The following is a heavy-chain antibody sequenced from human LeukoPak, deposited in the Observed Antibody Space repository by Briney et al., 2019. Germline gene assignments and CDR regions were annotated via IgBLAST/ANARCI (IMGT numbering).Heavy chain of an antibody. D-gene: IGHD3-10*01. CDR2: INPSGGST. V-gene: IGHV1-46*01. Sequence: ASVKVSCKASGYTFTSYYMHWVRQAPGQGLEWMGIINPSGGSTSYAQKFQGRVTMTRDMSTSTVYMELSSLRSEDTAVYYCARGRAMVRGVKSWIRERNWFDPWGQGTLVTVSS. CDR1: GYTFTSYY. CDR3: ARGRAMVRGVKSWIRERNWFDP. J-gene: IGHJ5*02.